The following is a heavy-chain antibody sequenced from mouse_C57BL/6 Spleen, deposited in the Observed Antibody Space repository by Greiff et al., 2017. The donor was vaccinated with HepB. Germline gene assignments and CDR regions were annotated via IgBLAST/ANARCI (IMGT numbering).Heavy chain of an antibody. V-gene: IGHV14-3*01. CDR2: IDPANGNT. CDR3: ARATTVVALNWYFDV. D-gene: IGHD1-1*01. CDR1: GFNIKNTY. J-gene: IGHJ1*03. Sequence: VQLQQSVAELVRPGASVKLSCTASGFNIKNTYMHWVKQRPEQGLEWIGRIDPANGNTKYAPKFQGKATITADISSNTAYLQLSSLTSEDTAIYYCARATTVVALNWYFDVWGTGTTVTVSS.